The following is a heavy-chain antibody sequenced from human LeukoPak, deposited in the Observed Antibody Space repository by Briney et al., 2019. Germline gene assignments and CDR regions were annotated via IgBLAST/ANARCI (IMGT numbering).Heavy chain of an antibody. CDR3: ARDESAAAGTGNWFDP. J-gene: IGHJ5*02. D-gene: IGHD6-13*01. CDR2: ISYDGSNK. CDR1: GFIFSSYG. V-gene: IGHV3-30*03. Sequence: GGSLRLSCAASGFIFSSYGMHWVRQAPGKGLEWVAVISYDGSNKYHADSVKGRVTISRDNAKNSLYLQMNSLRAEDTAVYYCARDESAAAGTGNWFDPWGQGTLVTVSS.